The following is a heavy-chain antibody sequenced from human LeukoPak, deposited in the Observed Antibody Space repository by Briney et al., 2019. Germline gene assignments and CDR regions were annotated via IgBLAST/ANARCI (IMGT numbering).Heavy chain of an antibody. CDR3: ARASGSYWWFDS. D-gene: IGHD1-26*01. CDR2: VNPNSGDT. Sequence: ASVKVSCKAPGYTFTGYYLHWVRQAPGQGLEWMGCVNPNSGDTNYAQKFQSSVTMTRDTSISTVYMELSRLRSDDTAVYYCARASGSYWWFDSWGQGTLVTVSS. J-gene: IGHJ5*01. CDR1: GYTFTGYY. V-gene: IGHV1-2*02.